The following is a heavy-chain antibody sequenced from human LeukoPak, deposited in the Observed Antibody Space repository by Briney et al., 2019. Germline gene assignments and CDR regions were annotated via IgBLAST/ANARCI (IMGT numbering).Heavy chain of an antibody. Sequence: GGSLRLSCAASGFSFSSKWMSWVRQAPEKWREWVANINQDGTEKYYVDSLKGRFTISRDNAKNSLYLQMNSLRADDTAVYYCARVARYCSGGTCSWFDPWGQGTLVTVSS. CDR2: INQDGTEK. J-gene: IGHJ5*02. CDR3: ARVARYCSGGTCSWFDP. CDR1: GFSFSSKW. V-gene: IGHV3-7*01. D-gene: IGHD2-15*01.